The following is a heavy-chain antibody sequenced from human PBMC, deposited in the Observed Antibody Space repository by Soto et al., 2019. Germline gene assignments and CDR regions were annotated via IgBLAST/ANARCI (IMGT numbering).Heavy chain of an antibody. J-gene: IGHJ6*02. V-gene: IGHV1-8*01. CDR3: AVVVTAPPYYYYGMDV. Sequence: ASVKVSCKASGYTFTSYDINWVRQATGQGLEWMGWMNPNSGNTSYAQKFQGRVTMTRNTSISTAYMELSSLRSEDTAVYYCAVVVTAPPYYYYGMDVWGQGTTVTVSS. CDR1: GYTFTSYD. CDR2: MNPNSGNT. D-gene: IGHD2-21*02.